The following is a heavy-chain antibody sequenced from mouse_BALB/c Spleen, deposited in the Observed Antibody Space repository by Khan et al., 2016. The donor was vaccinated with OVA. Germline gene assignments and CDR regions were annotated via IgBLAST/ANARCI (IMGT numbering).Heavy chain of an antibody. CDR3: ARIKKIVATYFDY. V-gene: IGHV1S81*02. CDR2: TNPTNGRT. D-gene: IGHD1-1*01. CDR1: GYTFTSYW. J-gene: IGHJ2*01. Sequence: LQQSGAELVKAGASVKMSCKASGYTFTSYWMHWVKQRLGQGLEWLAETNPTNGRTYYNEKFKSKATLTVDKSSSTAYMLLSGPTFEDSAVYYCARIKKIVATYFDYWGQGTTLTVSS.